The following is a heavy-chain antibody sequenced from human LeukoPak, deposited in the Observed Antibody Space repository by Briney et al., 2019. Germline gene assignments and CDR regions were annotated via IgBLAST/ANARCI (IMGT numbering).Heavy chain of an antibody. CDR2: IIPIFGTA. Sequence: GSSVKVSCKASGGTFSSYAISWVRQAPGQGLEWMGGIIPIFGTANYAQKFQGRVTITADKSTSTAYVELSSLRSEDTAVYYCARDRDYSNYPFDYWGQGTLVTVSS. CDR3: ARDRDYSNYPFDY. D-gene: IGHD4-11*01. J-gene: IGHJ4*02. CDR1: GGTFSSYA. V-gene: IGHV1-69*06.